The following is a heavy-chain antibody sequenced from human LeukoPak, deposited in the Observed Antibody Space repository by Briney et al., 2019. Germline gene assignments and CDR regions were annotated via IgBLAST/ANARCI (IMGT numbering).Heavy chain of an antibody. V-gene: IGHV5-51*01. CDR1: GYSFTSYW. Sequence: GESLKISCKGSGYSFTSYWIGWVRQMPGKGLEWMGIIYPGDSDTRYSPSFQGQVTISADKSISTAYLQWSSLKASDTAMYYCARDRDAYGDDRPFDYWGQGTLVTVSS. J-gene: IGHJ4*02. CDR3: ARDRDAYGDDRPFDY. CDR2: IYPGDSDT. D-gene: IGHD4-17*01.